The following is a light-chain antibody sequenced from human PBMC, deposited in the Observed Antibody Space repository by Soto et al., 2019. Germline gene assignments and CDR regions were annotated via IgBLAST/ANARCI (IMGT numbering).Light chain of an antibody. V-gene: IGKV1-33*01. J-gene: IGKJ2*01. CDR1: QDISNY. CDR3: QQYDNPPYT. CDR2: DAS. Sequence: DIQMAQSPSSLSASVGDRVTITCQASQDISNYLNWYQQKPGKAPKVLISDASNSKTGVPSRFSGRGSGTDFTFTISSLQPEDIATYYCQQYDNPPYTFGQGTKLEIK.